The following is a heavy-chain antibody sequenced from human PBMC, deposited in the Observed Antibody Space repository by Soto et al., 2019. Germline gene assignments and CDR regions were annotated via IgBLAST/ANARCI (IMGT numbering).Heavy chain of an antibody. Sequence: SETLSLTCTVSGGSISSYYWSWIRQPPGKGLEWIGYIYYSGSTNYNPSLKSRVTISVDTSKNQFSLKLSSVTAADTAVYYCARGSAYYDFWSGYRPDYYYYGMDVWGQGTTVTVSS. D-gene: IGHD3-3*01. J-gene: IGHJ6*02. CDR2: IYYSGST. CDR3: ARGSAYYDFWSGYRPDYYYYGMDV. CDR1: GGSISSYY. V-gene: IGHV4-59*01.